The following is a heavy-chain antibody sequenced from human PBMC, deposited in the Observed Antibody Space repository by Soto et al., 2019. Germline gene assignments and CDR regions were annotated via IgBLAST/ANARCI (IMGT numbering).Heavy chain of an antibody. J-gene: IGHJ4*02. CDR2: ITDSSDTV. CDR3: ARDFGHGYYLDY. D-gene: IGHD3-3*01. V-gene: IGHV3-48*02. CDR1: GFSFSNYH. Sequence: SLRLSCVASGFSFSNYHMNWVRQAPGKGLEWISYITDSSDTVHYAESVRGRFTISRHNAESSLFLQMNSLRDEDTAVYFCARDFGHGYYLDYWGRGTLVTVSS.